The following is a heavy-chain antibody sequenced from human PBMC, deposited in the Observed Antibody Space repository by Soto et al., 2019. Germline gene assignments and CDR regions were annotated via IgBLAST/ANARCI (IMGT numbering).Heavy chain of an antibody. J-gene: IGHJ5*02. D-gene: IGHD2-15*01. CDR2: IDPNSGGT. CDR3: VRDFLGNVVSVPPP. Sequence: ASVKVSCKVSGYTFTDFYIHWVRQAPGQGLEWMGWIDPNSGGTKSAQKFQGRVTMTRDTSITTASMELRRLTSDDTAVYYCVRDFLGNVVSVPPPWGQGTQVTVSS. CDR1: GYTFTDFY. V-gene: IGHV1-2*02.